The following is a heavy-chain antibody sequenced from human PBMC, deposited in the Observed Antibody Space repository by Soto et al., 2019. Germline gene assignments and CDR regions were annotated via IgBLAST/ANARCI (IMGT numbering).Heavy chain of an antibody. V-gene: IGHV3-21*01. CDR1: GFTFSTYS. D-gene: IGHD5-18*01. CDR2: ISSSSTYI. J-gene: IGHJ6*04. Sequence: EVQLVESGGGLVKPGGSLRLSCAASGFTFSTYSMNWVRQAPGKGLEWVSSISSSSTYIYYADSVKGRFTISRDNAKKSLYLQMNSLRAEDTAVYYCARVAGTDMVLCKDVWGKGTTVTVSS. CDR3: ARVAGTDMVLCKDV.